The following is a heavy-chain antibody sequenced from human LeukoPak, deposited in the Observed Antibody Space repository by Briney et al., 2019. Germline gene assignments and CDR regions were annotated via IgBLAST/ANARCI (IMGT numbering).Heavy chain of an antibody. V-gene: IGHV3-21*01. CDR3: ASDYSSGWLYAFDI. J-gene: IGHJ3*02. Sequence: GGSLRLSCAASGFTFSSYGMSWVRQAPGKGLEWVSSISSSSSYIYYADSVKGRFTISRDNAKNSLYMQMNSLRAEDTAVYYCASDYSSGWLYAFDIWGQGTMVTVSS. CDR1: GFTFSSYG. CDR2: ISSSSSYI. D-gene: IGHD6-19*01.